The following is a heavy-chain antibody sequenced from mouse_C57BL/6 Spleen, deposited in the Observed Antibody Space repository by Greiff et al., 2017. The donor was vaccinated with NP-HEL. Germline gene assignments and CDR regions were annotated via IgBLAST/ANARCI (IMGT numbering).Heavy chain of an antibody. D-gene: IGHD2-3*01. V-gene: IGHV1-50*01. CDR3: ARGRKLYDGFYFDY. CDR1: GYTFTSYW. CDR2: IDPSDSYT. J-gene: IGHJ2*01. Sequence: QVQLQQPGAELVKPGASVKLSCKASGYTFTSYWMQWVKQRPGQGLEWIGEIDPSDSYTNYNQKFKGKATLTVDTSSSTAYMQLSSLTSEDSAVYYCARGRKLYDGFYFDYWGQGTTLTVSS.